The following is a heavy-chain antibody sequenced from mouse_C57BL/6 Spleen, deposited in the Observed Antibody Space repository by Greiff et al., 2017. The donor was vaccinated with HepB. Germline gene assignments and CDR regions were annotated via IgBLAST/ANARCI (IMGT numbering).Heavy chain of an antibody. V-gene: IGHV1-55*01. CDR3: ARNSGSSPDFYY. CDR2: IYPGSGST. D-gene: IGHD1-1*01. Sequence: QVQLQQPGAELVKPGASVKMSCKASGYTFTSYWITWVKQRPGQGLEWIGDIYPGSGSTNYNEKFKSKATLTVDTSSSTAYMQLSSLTSEDSAVYYCARNSGSSPDFYYWGPGTTLTVSS. J-gene: IGHJ2*01. CDR1: GYTFTSYW.